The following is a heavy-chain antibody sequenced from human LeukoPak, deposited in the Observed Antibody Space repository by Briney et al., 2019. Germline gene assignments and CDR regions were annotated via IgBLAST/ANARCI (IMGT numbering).Heavy chain of an antibody. V-gene: IGHV1-2*02. CDR2: INPNSGGT. CDR3: ARLFGATKTYYYGMDV. CDR1: GYTFTGYY. D-gene: IGHD3-10*01. J-gene: IGHJ6*02. Sequence: ASVRVSCKASGYTFTGYYMHWVRQAPGQGREWMGWINPNSGGTNYAQKFQGRVSMTRDTSISTAYMELSRLRSDDTAVYYCARLFGATKTYYYGMDVWGQGTTVTVSS.